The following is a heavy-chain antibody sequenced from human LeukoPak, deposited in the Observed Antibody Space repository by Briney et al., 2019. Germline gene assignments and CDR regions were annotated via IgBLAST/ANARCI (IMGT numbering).Heavy chain of an antibody. Sequence: PGGSLRLSCAASRFTFDDYGMSWVRQAPGKGLEWVSGINWNGGSTGYADSVKGRFTISRDNAKNSLYLQMNSLRAEDTALYYCARVPYALELHTFDYWGQGTLVTVSS. D-gene: IGHD1-26*01. CDR1: RFTFDDYG. CDR2: INWNGGST. CDR3: ARVPYALELHTFDY. J-gene: IGHJ4*02. V-gene: IGHV3-20*04.